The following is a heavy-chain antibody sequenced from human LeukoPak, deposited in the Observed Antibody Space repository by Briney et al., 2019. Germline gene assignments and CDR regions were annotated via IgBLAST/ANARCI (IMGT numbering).Heavy chain of an antibody. Sequence: GGSLRLSCAASGFTFRSYGMHWVRQAPGKGLEWVAFIRYDGSNKYYADSVKGRFTISRDNSKNTLYLQMNSLRAEDTAVYYCARKVPYYDILTGDHPFDYWGQGTLVTVSS. CDR2: IRYDGSNK. CDR3: ARKVPYYDILTGDHPFDY. V-gene: IGHV3-30*02. J-gene: IGHJ4*02. D-gene: IGHD3-9*01. CDR1: GFTFRSYG.